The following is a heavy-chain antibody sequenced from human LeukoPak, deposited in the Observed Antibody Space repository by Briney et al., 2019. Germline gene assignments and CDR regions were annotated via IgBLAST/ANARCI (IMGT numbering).Heavy chain of an antibody. J-gene: IGHJ3*02. V-gene: IGHV3-7*01. D-gene: IGHD3-9*01. Sequence: GGSLRLSCAASGFTFSSYWMSWVRQAPGKGLEWVANIKQDGSEKYYVDSVKGRFTIPRDNAKNSLYLQMNSLRAEDTAVYYCAREKPLTYYDILTEAFDIWGQGTMVTVSS. CDR1: GFTFSSYW. CDR2: IKQDGSEK. CDR3: AREKPLTYYDILTEAFDI.